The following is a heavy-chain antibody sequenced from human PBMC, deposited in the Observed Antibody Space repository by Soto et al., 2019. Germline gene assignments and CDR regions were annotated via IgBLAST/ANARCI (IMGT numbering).Heavy chain of an antibody. J-gene: IGHJ5*02. V-gene: IGHV6-1*01. CDR3: AYTKYYDFWSGYANNWFDP. D-gene: IGHD3-3*01. CDR2: TYYRSKWYN. Sequence: PSQTLSLTCAISGDSVSSNSAAWNWIRQSPARGLEWLGRTYYRSKWYNDYAVSVKSRITINPDTSKNQFSLQLNSVTPEDTAVYYCAYTKYYDFWSGYANNWFDPWGQGISVTVSS. CDR1: GDSVSSNSAA.